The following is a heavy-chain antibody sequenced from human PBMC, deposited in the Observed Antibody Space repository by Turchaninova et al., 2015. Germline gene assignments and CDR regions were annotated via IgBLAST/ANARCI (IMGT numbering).Heavy chain of an antibody. D-gene: IGHD2-21*02. V-gene: IGHV3-30*02. Sequence: VQLVESGGGVVQPGGSLSLSCAASGFTFSTYALHWFSQVSGPGLEWVAFIRYDGSNKYFLDSVKDRCSIYRDNSKDTCYRQISSRRAEDTSVYYCAKVETADVFDIWGQGTMVTVSS. J-gene: IGHJ3*02. CDR1: GFTFSTYA. CDR2: IRYDGSNK. CDR3: AKVETADVFDI.